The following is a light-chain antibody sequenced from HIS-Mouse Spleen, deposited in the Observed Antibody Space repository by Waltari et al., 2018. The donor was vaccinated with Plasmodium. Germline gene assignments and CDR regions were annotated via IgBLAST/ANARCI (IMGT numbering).Light chain of an antibody. J-gene: IGLJ2*01. CDR2: EVS. CDR1: SSAVGGYNS. CDR3: SSYAGSNNLV. V-gene: IGLV2-8*01. Sequence: QSALTQPPSASGSPGQPVPIPCTGTSSAVGGYNSVSLYQQHPRKAPKLMIYEVSKRPSGVPDRFSGSKSGNTASLTVSGLQAEDEADYYCSSYAGSNNLVFGGGTKLTVL.